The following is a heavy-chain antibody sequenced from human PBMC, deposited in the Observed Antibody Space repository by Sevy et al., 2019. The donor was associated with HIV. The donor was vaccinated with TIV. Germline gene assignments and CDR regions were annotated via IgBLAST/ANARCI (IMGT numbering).Heavy chain of an antibody. V-gene: IGHV4-61*01. D-gene: IGHD5-18*01. Sequence: SETLSLTCTVSGDSVSSGSYHWSWIRQPPGKGLEWIGYMYYYGNTNLNPSLRSRVTMSVDTSENQFSLKLSSVTAADTAVYYCARRRTALVAGHYYGLDVWGKGTTVTVSS. J-gene: IGHJ6*04. CDR2: MYYYGNT. CDR1: GDSVSSGSYH. CDR3: ARRRTALVAGHYYGLDV.